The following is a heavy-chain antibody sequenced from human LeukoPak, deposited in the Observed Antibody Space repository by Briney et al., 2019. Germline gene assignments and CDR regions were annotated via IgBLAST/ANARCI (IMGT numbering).Heavy chain of an antibody. CDR1: GFTFSNAW. CDR2: IKSKTVGGTT. D-gene: IGHD6-13*01. J-gene: IGHJ4*02. Sequence: GGSLRLSCAASGFTFSNAWMSWVRQAPGKGLEWVGRIKSKTVGGTTDYAAPVKGRFTISRDDSKNTLYLQMNSLKTEDTAVYYCTTGVEYSSSWYDDYWGQGTLVTVSS. CDR3: TTGVEYSSSWYDDY. V-gene: IGHV3-15*01.